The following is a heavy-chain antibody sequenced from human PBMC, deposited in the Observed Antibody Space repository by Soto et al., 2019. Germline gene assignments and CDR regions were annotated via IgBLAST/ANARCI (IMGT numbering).Heavy chain of an antibody. V-gene: IGHV3-53*01. CDR3: ARTFAGDYHLGL. D-gene: IGHD3-16*01. CDR2: IYAGGNT. J-gene: IGHJ4*02. CDR1: GFPVSSHY. Sequence: GGSLRLSCAASGFPVSSHYMSWFRQAPGKGLEWVSVIYAGGNTYYAESVKGRFTISRDNSKNTLSLQMNSLRAEDSAVYYCARTFAGDYHLGLWGQGTRVTVSS.